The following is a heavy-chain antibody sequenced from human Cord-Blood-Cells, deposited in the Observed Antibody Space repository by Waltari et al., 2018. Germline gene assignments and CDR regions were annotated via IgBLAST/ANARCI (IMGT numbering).Heavy chain of an antibody. V-gene: IGHV3-30*18. Sequence: QVQLVESGGGVVQPGRSLRLSCAASGFTFSSYGMHWGRQAPGKGLEWVAVISYDGSNKYYADSVKGRFTISRDNSKNTLYLQMNSLRAEDTAVYYCANWFDPWGQGTLVTVSS. J-gene: IGHJ5*02. CDR2: ISYDGSNK. CDR1: GFTFSSYG. CDR3: ANWFDP.